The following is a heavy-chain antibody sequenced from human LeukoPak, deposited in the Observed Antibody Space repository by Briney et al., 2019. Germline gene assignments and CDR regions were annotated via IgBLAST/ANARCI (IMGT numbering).Heavy chain of an antibody. J-gene: IGHJ4*02. Sequence: SETLSLTCTVSGGSISSGDYYWSWIRQPPGKGLEWIGYIYYSGSTYYSPSLKSRVTISVDTSKNQFSLKLSSVTAADTAVYYCARGPPPDFDYWGQGTLVTVSS. CDR3: ARGPPPDFDY. V-gene: IGHV4-30-4*08. CDR1: GGSISSGDYY. CDR2: IYYSGST.